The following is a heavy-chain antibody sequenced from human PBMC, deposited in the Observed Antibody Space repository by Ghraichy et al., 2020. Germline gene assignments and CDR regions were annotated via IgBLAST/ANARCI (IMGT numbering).Heavy chain of an antibody. CDR3: ARDATPAV. CDR2: IYYSGST. J-gene: IGHJ1*01. Sequence: SETLSLTCTVSGGSISSYYWTWIRQPPGKGLEWIGYIYYSGSTNYNPSLKSRVTISVDTSKNLFSLKLTSVTAADTAVYFCARDATPAVWGQGTLVTVSS. CDR1: GGSISSYY. V-gene: IGHV4-59*01. D-gene: IGHD6-13*01.